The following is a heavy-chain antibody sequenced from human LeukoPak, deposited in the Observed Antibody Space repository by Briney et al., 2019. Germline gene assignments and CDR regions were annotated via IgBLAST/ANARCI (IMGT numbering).Heavy chain of an antibody. CDR1: GFTFSSYE. Sequence: GGSLRLSCAASGFTFSSYEMNWVRQAPGKGLEWVSYISSCGSTIYYADSVKGRFTISRDNAKNSLYPQMNSLRAEDTAVYYCARILEGCFDYWGQGTLVTVSS. CDR2: ISSCGSTI. D-gene: IGHD1-1*01. CDR3: ARILEGCFDY. J-gene: IGHJ4*02. V-gene: IGHV3-48*03.